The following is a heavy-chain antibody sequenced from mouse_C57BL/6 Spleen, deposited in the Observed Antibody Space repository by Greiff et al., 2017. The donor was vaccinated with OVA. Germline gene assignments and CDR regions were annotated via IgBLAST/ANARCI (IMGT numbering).Heavy chain of an antibody. CDR1: GFNIKNTY. J-gene: IGHJ1*03. CDR3: ARTTVVNWYFDV. Sequence: EVKLVESVAELVRPGASVKLSCTASGFNIKNTYMHWVKQRPEQGLEWIGRIDPANGNTKYAPKFQGKATITADTSSNTAYLQLSSLTSEDTAIYYCARTTVVNWYFDVWGTGTTVTVSS. CDR2: IDPANGNT. D-gene: IGHD1-1*01. V-gene: IGHV14-3*01.